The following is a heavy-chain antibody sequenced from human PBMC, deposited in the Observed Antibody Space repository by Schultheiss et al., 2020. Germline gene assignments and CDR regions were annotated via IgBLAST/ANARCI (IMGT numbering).Heavy chain of an antibody. D-gene: IGHD3-3*01. CDR3: ARGFLEWSLIFAGFDP. J-gene: IGHJ5*02. CDR1: GGSISSSNW. CDR2: INESGDT. Sequence: SETLSLTCAVSGGSISSSNWWSWIRQSPAKGLEWLGEINESGDTNYNPSLRSRVTISIDRSKNHFALNLKSVTAADTAMYFCARGFLEWSLIFAGFDPWGKGTLVTVSS. V-gene: IGHV4-4*02.